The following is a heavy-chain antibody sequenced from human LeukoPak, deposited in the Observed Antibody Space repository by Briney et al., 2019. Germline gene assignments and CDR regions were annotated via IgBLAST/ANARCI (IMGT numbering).Heavy chain of an antibody. Sequence: PSETLSLTCAVYGGSFSGYYWSWIRQPPGKGLEWIGEINHSGSTNYNPSLKSRVTISVDTSKNQFSLKLSSVTAADTAVYYCASNDVVVVPAAGGYFYYWGQGTLVTVSS. CDR2: INHSGST. J-gene: IGHJ4*02. D-gene: IGHD2-2*01. CDR1: GGSFSGYY. V-gene: IGHV4-34*01. CDR3: ASNDVVVVPAAGGYFYY.